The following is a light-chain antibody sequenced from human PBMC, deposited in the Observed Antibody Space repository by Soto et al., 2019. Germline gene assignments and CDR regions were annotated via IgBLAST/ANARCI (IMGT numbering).Light chain of an antibody. V-gene: IGLV2-8*01. J-gene: IGLJ2*01. CDR2: EVS. CDR3: SPYAGSNNVV. CDR1: SSDVGGYNY. Sequence: QSALTQPPSASGSPGQSVTISCTGTSSDVGGYNYVSWYQQHPGKAPKLMIYEVSKRPSGVPDRFSGSKSGNTASLTVSGLQADDEADYYCSPYAGSNNVVFGGGTKVTVL.